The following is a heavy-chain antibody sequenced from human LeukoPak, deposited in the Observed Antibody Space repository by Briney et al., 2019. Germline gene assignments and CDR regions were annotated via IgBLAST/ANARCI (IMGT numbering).Heavy chain of an antibody. CDR1: GFTFSDYD. V-gene: IGHV3-13*01. CDR3: VRVAKERVGGVYYFDY. CDR2: IGTAGDT. Sequence: GGSLRLSCAASGFTFSDYDMHWSRQATARGLEWVSAIGTAGDTYYTGSVKGRFTISRENAKNSLYLQMNSLRAGDTAVYYCVRVAKERVGGVYYFDYWGQGTPVTVSS. D-gene: IGHD1-1*01. J-gene: IGHJ4*02.